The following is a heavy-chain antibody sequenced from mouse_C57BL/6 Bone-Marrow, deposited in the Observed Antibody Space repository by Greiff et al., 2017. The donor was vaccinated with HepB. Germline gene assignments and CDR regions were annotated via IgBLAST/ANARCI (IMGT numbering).Heavy chain of an antibody. Sequence: EVQLQQSGPELVKPGASVKISCKASGYSFTDYNMNWVKQSNGKSLEWIGVINPNYGTTSYNQKFKVQATLTVDQSSSTAYMQLNSLTSEDSAVYYCARRWFEVRYYAMDYWGQGTSVTVSS. CDR2: INPNYGTT. J-gene: IGHJ4*01. CDR1: GYSFTDYN. V-gene: IGHV1-39*01. CDR3: ARRWFEVRYYAMDY. D-gene: IGHD2-3*01.